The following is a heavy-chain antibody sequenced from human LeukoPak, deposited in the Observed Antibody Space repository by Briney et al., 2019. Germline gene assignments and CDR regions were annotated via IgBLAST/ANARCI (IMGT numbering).Heavy chain of an antibody. D-gene: IGHD3-10*01. Sequence: ASVKVSCKASGYTFTGYYMHWVRQAPGQGLEWMGWINPNSGGTNYAQKFQGRVTISADKSTSTAYLQWSSLKAADTAMYYCVKESSMLRGPLVIYYFDFWGQGTLVTVSS. V-gene: IGHV1-2*02. J-gene: IGHJ4*02. CDR3: VKESSMLRGPLVIYYFDF. CDR2: INPNSGGT. CDR1: GYTFTGYY.